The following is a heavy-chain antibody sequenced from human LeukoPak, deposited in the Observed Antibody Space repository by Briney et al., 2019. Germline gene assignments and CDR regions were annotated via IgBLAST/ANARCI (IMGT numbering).Heavy chain of an antibody. CDR1: GYSISSGYY. CDR2: IYHSGST. V-gene: IGHV4-38-2*02. Sequence: KPSETLSLTCTVSGYSISSGYYWGWIRQPPGKGLEWIGSIYHSGSTYYNPSLKSRVTISVDTPKNQFSLKLSSVTAADTAVYYCARDADWGQGTLVTVSS. CDR3: ARDAD. J-gene: IGHJ4*02.